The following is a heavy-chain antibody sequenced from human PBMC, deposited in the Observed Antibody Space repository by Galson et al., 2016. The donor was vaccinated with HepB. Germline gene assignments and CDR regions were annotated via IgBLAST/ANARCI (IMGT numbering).Heavy chain of an antibody. V-gene: IGHV1-46*02. CDR1: GYTFNSYS. CDR2: TNPSDGST. CDR3: ARVQILLTFGEALVLGGAFDI. D-gene: IGHD3-16*02. J-gene: IGHJ3*02. Sequence: SVKVSCKASGYTFNSYSMHWVRLAPGQGLEWIGRTNPSDGSTTYAQKFQDRVTMTRDTSTSTVYMELSSLRSEDTDVYFCARVQILLTFGEALVLGGAFDIWGQGTMVTVSS.